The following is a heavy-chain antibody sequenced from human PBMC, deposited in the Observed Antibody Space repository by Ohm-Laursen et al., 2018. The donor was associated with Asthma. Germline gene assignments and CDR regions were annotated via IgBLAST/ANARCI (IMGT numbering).Heavy chain of an antibody. CDR1: GFTFSDSW. V-gene: IGHV3-7*03. CDR2: IKPDGSQT. D-gene: IGHD3-16*01. CDR3: ATNLPYEAENY. J-gene: IGHJ4*02. Sequence: SLRLSCTASGFTFSDSWMIWVRQAPGKGLQWLAFIKPDGSQTYYVDSVDGRFTISRDNAKNSLYLQMNSLRAEDTAVYYCATNLPYEAENYWGQGTLVTVSS.